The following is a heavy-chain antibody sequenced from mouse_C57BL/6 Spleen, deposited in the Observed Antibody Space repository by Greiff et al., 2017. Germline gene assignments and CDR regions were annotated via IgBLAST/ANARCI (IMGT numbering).Heavy chain of an antibody. CDR1: GYAFSSSR. V-gene: IGHV1-82*01. CDR3: AAIYYDSESFDY. J-gene: IGHJ2*01. D-gene: IGHD2-4*01. CDR2: IYPGDGAT. Sequence: QVQLQQSGPELVKPGASVKISCKASGYAFSSSRMNWVKQRPGKGLEWIGRIYPGDGATNYNGKFKGKATLTADKPSSTSYMQLSSLTSENSAVYFCAAIYYDSESFDYWGQGTTLTVSS.